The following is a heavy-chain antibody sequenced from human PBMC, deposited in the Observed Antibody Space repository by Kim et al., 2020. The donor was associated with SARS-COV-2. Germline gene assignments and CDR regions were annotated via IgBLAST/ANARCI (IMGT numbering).Heavy chain of an antibody. CDR2: ISGSGGST. V-gene: IGHV3-23*01. D-gene: IGHD1-1*01. J-gene: IGHJ4*02. Sequence: GGSLRLSCAASGFTFSSYAMSWVRQAPGKGLEWVSAISGSGGSTYYADSVKGRFTIYRDNSKNTLYLQMNSLRAEDTAVYYCAKAPFPLDDGDYFDYWGQGTLLTVSS. CDR3: AKAPFPLDDGDYFDY. CDR1: GFTFSSYA.